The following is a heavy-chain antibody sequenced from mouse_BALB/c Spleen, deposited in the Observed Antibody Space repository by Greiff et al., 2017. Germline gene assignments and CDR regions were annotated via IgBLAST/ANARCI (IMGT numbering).Heavy chain of an antibody. J-gene: IGHJ3*01. Sequence: VHVKQSGTVLARPGASVKMSCKASGYTFTSYWLHWVKQRPGQGLEWIGAIYPGNSDTSYNQKFKGKAKLTAVTSTSTAYMELSSLTNEDSAVYYCTHWGNYRWFAYWGQGTLVTVSA. V-gene: IGHV1-5*01. CDR1: GYTFTSYW. CDR2: IYPGNSDT. CDR3: THWGNYRWFAY. D-gene: IGHD2-1*01.